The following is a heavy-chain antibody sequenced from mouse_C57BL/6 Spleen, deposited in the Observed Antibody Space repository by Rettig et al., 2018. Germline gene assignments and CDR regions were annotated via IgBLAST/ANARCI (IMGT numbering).Heavy chain of an antibody. V-gene: IGHV1-42*01. Sequence: EVQLQQSGPELVKPGASVKISCKASGYSFTGYYMNWVKQSPEKSLEWIGEINPSTGGTTYNQKFKAKATLTVDKSSSTAYMQLKSLTSEDSAVYYCARGTTVVATRYFDVWGTGTTVTVSS. CDR2: INPSTGGT. CDR3: ARGTTVVATRYFDV. J-gene: IGHJ1*03. D-gene: IGHD1-1*01. CDR1: GYSFTGYY.